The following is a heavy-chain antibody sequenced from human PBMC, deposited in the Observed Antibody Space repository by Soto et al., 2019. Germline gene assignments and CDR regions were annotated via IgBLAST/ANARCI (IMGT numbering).Heavy chain of an antibody. D-gene: IGHD6-19*01. CDR3: ARQSNGWIWYYYGMDV. CDR1: GLTSTNYW. Sequence: EVQLVQSGAEVRKPGESLKISCKAYGLTSTNYWIAWVRQMPGKGLEWMGIIYPDDSDTRYSPSFRGRVTISADKSTNTAYLQWSSLQASDTAMYYCARQSNGWIWYYYGMDVWGQGTTVTVSS. V-gene: IGHV5-51*01. CDR2: IYPDDSDT. J-gene: IGHJ6*02.